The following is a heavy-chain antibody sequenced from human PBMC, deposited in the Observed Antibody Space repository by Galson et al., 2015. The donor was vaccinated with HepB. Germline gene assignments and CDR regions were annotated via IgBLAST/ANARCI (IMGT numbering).Heavy chain of an antibody. V-gene: IGHV1-8*01. D-gene: IGHD3-22*01. CDR3: ARATTAHLLPDS. Sequence: SVKVSCKASGYTFSDYDIVWVRQAAGQGLEWMGWRNPNSGNTGYAQKFRGRVSMTGDSSISTSYMELSGLGSDDTAVYYCARATTAHLLPDSWGQGTPVTVSS. CDR1: GYTFSDYD. J-gene: IGHJ4*02. CDR2: RNPNSGNT.